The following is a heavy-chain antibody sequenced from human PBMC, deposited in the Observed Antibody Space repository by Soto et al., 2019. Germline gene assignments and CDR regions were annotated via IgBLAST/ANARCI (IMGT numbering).Heavy chain of an antibody. J-gene: IGHJ4*02. D-gene: IGHD3-16*01. Sequence: EVQLVESGGGLVKPGGSLRLSCAASGFPFTNAWMNWVRQAPGKGLEWVGRLKSKNDGGTADYAAPVKGRFTISRDDSRNTLFLQINTLRTEDTGVYYCVTGLPTSYIWGSFGYWGQGSLVTVSS. CDR2: LKSKNDGGTA. V-gene: IGHV3-15*07. CDR3: VTGLPTSYIWGSFGY. CDR1: GFPFTNAW.